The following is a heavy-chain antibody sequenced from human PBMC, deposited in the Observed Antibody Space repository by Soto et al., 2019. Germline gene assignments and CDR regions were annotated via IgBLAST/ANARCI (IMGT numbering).Heavy chain of an antibody. D-gene: IGHD1-20*01. J-gene: IGHJ6*02. Sequence: GESLKISCNGSGYIFTSYWISWVRQMPGKGLEWMGRIDPSDSYTNYSPSFQGHVAISADKSISTAYLQWSSLEASDTAMYYCARSDGISYGMDVWGQGTTVTVSS. CDR1: GYIFTSYW. V-gene: IGHV5-10-1*01. CDR3: ARSDGISYGMDV. CDR2: IDPSDSYT.